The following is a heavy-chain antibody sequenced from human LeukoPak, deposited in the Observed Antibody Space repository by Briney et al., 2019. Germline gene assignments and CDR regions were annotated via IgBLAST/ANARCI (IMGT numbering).Heavy chain of an antibody. V-gene: IGHV1-18*01. D-gene: IGHD3-10*01. CDR1: GYTFTSYG. CDR2: ISAYNGNT. J-gene: IGHJ4*02. CDR3: ARDPLGRGSGSRFDY. Sequence: GASVKVSCKASGYTFTSYGISWVRQAPGQGLEWMGWISAYNGNTNYAQKLQGRVTMTTDTSTSTAYMELRSLRSDDTAVYYCARDPLGRGSGSRFDYWGQGTLVTVSS.